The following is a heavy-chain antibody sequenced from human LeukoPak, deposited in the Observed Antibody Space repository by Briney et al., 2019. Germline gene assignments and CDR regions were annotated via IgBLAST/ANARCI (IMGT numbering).Heavy chain of an antibody. CDR2: VYTGGST. CDR3: ARGLAAAGLYFDY. V-gene: IGHV3-53*01. CDR1: GFTVSSNY. D-gene: IGHD6-13*01. J-gene: IGHJ4*02. Sequence: GRPLRLSCAASGFTVSSNYMTWVRQAPGKGLEWVSVVYTGGSTYSADSVKGRFTISRDNSKNTLYLQMNSLRAEDTAVYYCARGLAAAGLYFDYWGQGTLVTVSS.